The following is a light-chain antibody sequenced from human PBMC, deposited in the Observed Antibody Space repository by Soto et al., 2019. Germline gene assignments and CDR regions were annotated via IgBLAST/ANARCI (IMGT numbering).Light chain of an antibody. Sequence: EIVLTQPPGTLSLSPGERATLSCRASQSVSSSYLAWYQQKPGQAPRLLIYGASSRATGIPDRFSGSGSGTDFTLTISRLEPEDFAVYYCQQYRAFGQGTKV. V-gene: IGKV3-20*01. CDR3: QQYRA. CDR2: GAS. CDR1: QSVSSSY. J-gene: IGKJ1*01.